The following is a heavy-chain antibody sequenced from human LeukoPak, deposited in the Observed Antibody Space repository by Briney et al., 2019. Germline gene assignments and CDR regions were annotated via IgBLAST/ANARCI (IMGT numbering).Heavy chain of an antibody. CDR2: ISYDGSNK. CDR1: GFTFSSYG. D-gene: IGHD4-11*01. Sequence: PGGSLRLSCAASGFTFSSYGMHWVRQAPGKGLEWVAVISYDGSNKYYADSVKGRFTISRDNSKNTLYLQMNSLRAEDTAVYYCAKDLTVRDPDYWGQGTLVTVSS. V-gene: IGHV3-30*18. J-gene: IGHJ4*02. CDR3: AKDLTVRDPDY.